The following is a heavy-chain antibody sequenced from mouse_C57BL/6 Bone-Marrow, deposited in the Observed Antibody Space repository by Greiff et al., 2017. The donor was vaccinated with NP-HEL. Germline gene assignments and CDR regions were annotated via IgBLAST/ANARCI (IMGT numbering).Heavy chain of an antibody. Sequence: EVKLMESGGDLVKPGGSLKLSCAASGFTFSSYGMSWVRQTPDKRLEWVATISSGGSYTYYPDSVKGRFTISRDNAKNTLYLQMSSLKSEDTAMYYCARDYYGSSYGGYWGQGTTLTVSP. CDR1: GFTFSSYG. V-gene: IGHV5-6*01. J-gene: IGHJ2*01. D-gene: IGHD1-1*01. CDR3: ARDYYGSSYGGY. CDR2: ISSGGSYT.